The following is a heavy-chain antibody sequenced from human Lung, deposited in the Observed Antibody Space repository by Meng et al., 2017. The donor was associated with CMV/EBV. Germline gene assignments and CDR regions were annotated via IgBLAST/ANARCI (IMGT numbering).Heavy chain of an antibody. CDR3: ARDGAGIIDY. V-gene: IGHV3-11*04. CDR2: ISSSSTTL. CDR1: GFTLSYYY. Sequence: GGSLRLSCQASGFTLSYYYMTWVRQAPGKGLEWVSYISSSSTTLNYANSVKGRFTISRDNAKDSLYLQMESLRVEDTAVYYCARDGAGIIDYWGQGTLDTVSS. D-gene: IGHD6-19*01. J-gene: IGHJ4*02.